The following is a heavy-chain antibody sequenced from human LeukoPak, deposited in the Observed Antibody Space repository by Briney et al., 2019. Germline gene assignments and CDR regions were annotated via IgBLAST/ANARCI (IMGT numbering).Heavy chain of an antibody. Sequence: GRSLSLSCAASGFTFSNYAMHWVRQAPGKGLEGVAIISYDGNKKYYADSVKGRFSISRDNPANVVFLQMNSLRAEDTAVYYCAKDSIVHGSGSYLNYWGQGTLATVCS. CDR2: ISYDGNKK. V-gene: IGHV3-30*18. J-gene: IGHJ4*02. CDR3: AKDSIVHGSGSYLNY. D-gene: IGHD3-10*01. CDR1: GFTFSNYA.